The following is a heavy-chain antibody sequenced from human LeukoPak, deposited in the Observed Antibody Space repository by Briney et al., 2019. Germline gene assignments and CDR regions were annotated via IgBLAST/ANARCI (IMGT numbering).Heavy chain of an antibody. D-gene: IGHD6-6*01. J-gene: IGHJ4*02. CDR3: ARWAQLVEVGFDY. V-gene: IGHV4-59*01. Sequence: SETLSLTCTVSGGSISSYYWSWIRQPPGKGLEWIGYIYYSGSTNYNPSLKSRVTISADTSKNQFSLKLSSVTAADTAVYYCARWAQLVEVGFDYWGQGTLVTVSS. CDR1: GGSISSYY. CDR2: IYYSGST.